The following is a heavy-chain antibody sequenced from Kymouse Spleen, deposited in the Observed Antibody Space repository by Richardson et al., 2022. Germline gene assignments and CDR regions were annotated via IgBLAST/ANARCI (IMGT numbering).Heavy chain of an antibody. Sequence: EVQLVESGGGLVKPGGSLRLSCAASGFTFSNAWMSWVRQAPGKGLEWVGRIKSKTDGGTTDYAAPVKGRFTISRDDSKNTLYLQMNSLKTEDTAVYYCTEITMVRGVIQAFYGMDVWGQGTTVTVSS. D-gene: IGHD3-10*01. CDR1: GFTFSNAW. CDR2: IKSKTDGGTT. J-gene: IGHJ6*02. CDR3: TEITMVRGVIQAFYGMDV. V-gene: IGHV3-15*01.